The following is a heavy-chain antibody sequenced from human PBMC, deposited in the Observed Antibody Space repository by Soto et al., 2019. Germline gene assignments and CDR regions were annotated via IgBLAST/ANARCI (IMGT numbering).Heavy chain of an antibody. CDR3: ARGSSAFDY. D-gene: IGHD6-25*01. J-gene: IGHJ4*02. V-gene: IGHV3-33*01. CDR1: GFTFSSYG. CDR2: IWYDGSNK. Sequence: QVQLVESGGSVVQPGRSLRLSCAASGFTFSSYGMHWVRQAPGKGLEWVAVIWYDGSNKFYADSVKGRFTISRDNSKNTVYLQMNSLRAEDTAVYYCARGSSAFDYWGQGTLVTVSS.